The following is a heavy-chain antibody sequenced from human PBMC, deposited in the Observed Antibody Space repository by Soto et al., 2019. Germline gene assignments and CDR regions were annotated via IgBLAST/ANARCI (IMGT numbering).Heavy chain of an antibody. J-gene: IGHJ6*03. CDR1: GGSISSYY. D-gene: IGHD3-16*01. CDR2: IYYSGST. CDR3: ARVRQEEYSVWYYYMDV. V-gene: IGHV4-59*01. Sequence: PSETLSLTCTVSGGSISSYYWSWIRQPPGKGLEWIGYIYYSGSTNYNPSLKSRVTISVDTSKDQFSLKLSSVTAADTAVYYCARVRQEEYSVWYYYMDVWGKGTTVTVSS.